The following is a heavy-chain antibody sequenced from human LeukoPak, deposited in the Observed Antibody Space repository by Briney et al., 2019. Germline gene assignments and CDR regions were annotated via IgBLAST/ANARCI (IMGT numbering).Heavy chain of an antibody. Sequence: GGSLRLSCAVSGFTFSNFWMSWVRQAPGRGLGGVANIHPEGNEKYHVESVKGRFTISRDNAKNSLFLQMNGLRVEDTAVYYCARGDAFSGDHWGQGTLVTVSS. J-gene: IGHJ4*02. CDR2: IHPEGNEK. V-gene: IGHV3-7*04. CDR3: ARGDAFSGDH. CDR1: GFTFSNFW.